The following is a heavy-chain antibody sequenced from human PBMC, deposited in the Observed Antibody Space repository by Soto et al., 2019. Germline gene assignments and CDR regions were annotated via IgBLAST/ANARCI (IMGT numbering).Heavy chain of an antibody. Sequence: PGGSLRLSCASSGFTFSSYAMSWVRQAPGKGLEWVSAISGSGGSTYYADSVKGRFTISRDNSKNTLYLQMNSLRAEDTAVYYCAKVPNYYDSSGYYWFDPWGQGTLVTVSS. V-gene: IGHV3-23*01. D-gene: IGHD3-22*01. J-gene: IGHJ5*02. CDR1: GFTFSSYA. CDR3: AKVPNYYDSSGYYWFDP. CDR2: ISGSGGST.